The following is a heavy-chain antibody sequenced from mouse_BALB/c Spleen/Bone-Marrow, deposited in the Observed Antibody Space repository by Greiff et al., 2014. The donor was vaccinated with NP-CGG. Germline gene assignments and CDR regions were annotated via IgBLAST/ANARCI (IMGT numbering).Heavy chain of an antibody. CDR3: ARDGSRLYWFFDV. CDR2: IRNKANGYTT. J-gene: IGHJ1*01. D-gene: IGHD1-1*01. Sequence: EVMLVESGGGLVQPGGSLRLSCATSGFTFTAYYMSWVRQPPGKALEWLAFIRNKANGYTTEYSASVKGRFTISRDNSQSILYLQMNTLRTEDSATYYGARDGSRLYWFFDVWGAGTTVSVTS. V-gene: IGHV7-3*02. CDR1: GFTFTAYY.